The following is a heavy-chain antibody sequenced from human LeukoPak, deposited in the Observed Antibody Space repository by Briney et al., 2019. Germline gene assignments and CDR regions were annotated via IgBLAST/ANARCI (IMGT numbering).Heavy chain of an antibody. CDR1: GGSFSGYY. D-gene: IGHD3-3*01. CDR3: ARDRAPSITIFGVVTANWFDP. V-gene: IGHV4-4*07. CDR2: IYTSGST. J-gene: IGHJ5*02. Sequence: SETLSLTCAVYGGSFSGYYWSWIRQPAGKGLEWIGRIYTSGSTNYNPSLKSRVTMSVDTSKNQFSLKLSSVTAADTAVYYCARDRAPSITIFGVVTANWFDPWGQGTLVTVSS.